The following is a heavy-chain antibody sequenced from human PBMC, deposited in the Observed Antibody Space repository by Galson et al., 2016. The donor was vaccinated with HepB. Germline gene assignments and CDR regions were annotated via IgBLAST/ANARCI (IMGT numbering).Heavy chain of an antibody. CDR3: ARGKGSSWGFDY. J-gene: IGHJ4*02. D-gene: IGHD6-13*01. Sequence: TLSLTCTVSGGSISSGGYYWIWIRQLPGKGLEWIGHIYYSGSTNYNPSLKSRINLSADTSKNQFSLKLTSVTAADTATYYCARGKGSSWGFDYWGQETLVTVSS. V-gene: IGHV4-31*03. CDR1: GGSISSGGYY. CDR2: IYYSGST.